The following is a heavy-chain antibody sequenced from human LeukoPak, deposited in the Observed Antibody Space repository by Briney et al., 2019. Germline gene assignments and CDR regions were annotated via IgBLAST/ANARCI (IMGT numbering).Heavy chain of an antibody. CDR1: GDSVSSTSVA. V-gene: IGHV6-1*01. J-gene: IGHJ4*02. CDR3: ARGKRGSFDY. Sequence: SQTLSLTCAISGDSVSSTSVAWSWLRQSPSRGLEWLGRTYYRSKWSYDSALSVKSRLTINPNTSKYQFSMQLNSVTPEDTAVYFCARGKRGSFDYWGQGALVTVSS. D-gene: IGHD3-16*01. CDR2: TYYRSKWSY.